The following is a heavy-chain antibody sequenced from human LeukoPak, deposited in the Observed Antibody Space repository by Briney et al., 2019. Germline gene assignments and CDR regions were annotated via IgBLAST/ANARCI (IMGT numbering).Heavy chain of an antibody. CDR2: INHSGST. CDR1: GGSFGGYY. V-gene: IGHV4-34*01. J-gene: IGHJ4*02. Sequence: SGTLSLTCAVYGGSFGGYYWSWIRQPPGKGLEWIGEINHSGSTNYNPSLKSRVTISVDTSKNQFSLKLSSVTAADTAVYYCARDIAVAFFDYWGQGTLVTVSS. CDR3: ARDIAVAFFDY. D-gene: IGHD6-19*01.